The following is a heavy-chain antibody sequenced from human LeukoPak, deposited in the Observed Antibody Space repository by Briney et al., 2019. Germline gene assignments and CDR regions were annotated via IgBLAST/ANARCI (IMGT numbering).Heavy chain of an antibody. J-gene: IGHJ3*02. D-gene: IGHD5-18*01. Sequence: SETLSLTCAVYGGSFSAYYWSWIRQPPGKGLEWIGSIYYSGSTYYNPSLKSRVTISVDTSKNQFSLKLSSVTAADTAVYYCAIGRGYSYGYSSVENPFDIWGQGTMVTVSS. CDR2: IYYSGST. CDR3: AIGRGYSYGYSSVENPFDI. V-gene: IGHV4-34*01. CDR1: GGSFSAYY.